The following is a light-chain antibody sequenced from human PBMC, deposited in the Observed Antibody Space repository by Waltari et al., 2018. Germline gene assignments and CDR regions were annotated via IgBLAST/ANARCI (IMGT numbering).Light chain of an antibody. CDR1: QSVSRP. Sequence: EIVLTQSPGTLSLSPGERATLSCRASQSVSRPVAWYQQKPGQAPRLLIYDASTRATGIPDRFSGSGFGTDFSLTISRLEPEDFAVYYCQKYGTLPATFGQGTTVEIK. CDR3: QKYGTLPAT. J-gene: IGKJ1*01. V-gene: IGKV3-20*01. CDR2: DAS.